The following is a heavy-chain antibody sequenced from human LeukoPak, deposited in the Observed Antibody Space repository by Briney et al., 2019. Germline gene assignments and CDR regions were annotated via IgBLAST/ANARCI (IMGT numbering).Heavy chain of an antibody. V-gene: IGHV4-4*09. CDR1: GGSISSYY. Sequence: PSETLSLTCTVPGGSISSYYWSWIRQPPGKGLEWIGYIYTSGSTNYNPSLKSRVTISVDTSKNQFSLKLSSVTAADTAVYYCASTLAVAGTIWFDPWGQGTLVTVSS. D-gene: IGHD6-19*01. CDR2: IYTSGST. CDR3: ASTLAVAGTIWFDP. J-gene: IGHJ5*02.